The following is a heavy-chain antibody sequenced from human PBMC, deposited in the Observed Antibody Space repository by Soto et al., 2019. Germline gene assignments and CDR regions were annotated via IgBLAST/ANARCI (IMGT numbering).Heavy chain of an antibody. CDR2: IYYSGST. Sequence: SETLSLTCTVSGGSISSYYWSWIRQPPGKGLEWIGYIYYSGSTNYNPSLKSRVTISVDTSKNQFSLKLSSVTAAGTAVYYCARVEEYDILTGPRDAFDIWGQGTMVTVSS. D-gene: IGHD3-9*01. CDR1: GGSISSYY. CDR3: ARVEEYDILTGPRDAFDI. V-gene: IGHV4-59*01. J-gene: IGHJ3*02.